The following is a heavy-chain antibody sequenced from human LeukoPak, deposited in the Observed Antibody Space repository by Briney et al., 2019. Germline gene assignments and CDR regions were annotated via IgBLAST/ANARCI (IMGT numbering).Heavy chain of an antibody. J-gene: IGHJ6*02. CDR2: INHSGST. V-gene: IGHV4-34*01. CDR1: GFTFSSYG. Sequence: GSLRLSCAASGFTFSSYGMDWVRQAPGKGLEWIGEINHSGSTNYNPSLKSRVTISVDTSKNQFSLKLSSVTAADTAVYYCASVRAYQLLYGDYYYGMDVWGQGTTVTVSS. CDR3: ASVRAYQLLYGDYYYGMDV. D-gene: IGHD2-2*02.